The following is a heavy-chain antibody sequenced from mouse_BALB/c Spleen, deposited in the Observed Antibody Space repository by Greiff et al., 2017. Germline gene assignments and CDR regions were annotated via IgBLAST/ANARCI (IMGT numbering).Heavy chain of an antibody. V-gene: IGHV5-6*01. CDR3: ARQDYDEGGYAMDY. CDR2: ISSGGSYT. CDR1: GFTFSSYG. J-gene: IGHJ4*01. Sequence: EVQLVESGGDLVKPGGSLKLSCAASGFTFSSYGMSWVRQTPDKRLEWVATISSGGSYTYYPDSVKGRFTISRDNAKNTLYLQMSSLKSEDTAMYYCARQDYDEGGYAMDYWGQGTSVTVSS. D-gene: IGHD2-4*01.